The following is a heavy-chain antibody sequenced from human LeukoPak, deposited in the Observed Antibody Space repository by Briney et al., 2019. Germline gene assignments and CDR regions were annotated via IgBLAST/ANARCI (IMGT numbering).Heavy chain of an antibody. D-gene: IGHD4-11*01. Sequence: PGRSLRLSCAASGFTFSSYGMHWVRQAPGKGLEWVAVISYDGSNKYYADSVMGRFTISRDNSKNTLYLQMNSLRAEDTAVYYCAKDGRMMTTSYFDYWGQGTLVTVSS. CDR2: ISYDGSNK. V-gene: IGHV3-30*18. J-gene: IGHJ4*02. CDR1: GFTFSSYG. CDR3: AKDGRMMTTSYFDY.